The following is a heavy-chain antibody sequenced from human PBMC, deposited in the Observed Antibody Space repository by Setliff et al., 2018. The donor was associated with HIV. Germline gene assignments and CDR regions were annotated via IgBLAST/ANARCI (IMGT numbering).Heavy chain of an antibody. V-gene: IGHV4-4*07. CDR1: GVSVNDYY. Sequence: SETLSLTCGVSGVSVNDYYWSWIRQPAGKGLEWIGRLYSGGTTNYNPSLKSRLTMSVDTSNNKFSLKLNSVTAADTAVYYCARDRDRKDTTYVRFDYWGHGILVTVSS. D-gene: IGHD4-17*01. J-gene: IGHJ4*01. CDR2: LYSGGTT. CDR3: ARDRDRKDTTYVRFDY.